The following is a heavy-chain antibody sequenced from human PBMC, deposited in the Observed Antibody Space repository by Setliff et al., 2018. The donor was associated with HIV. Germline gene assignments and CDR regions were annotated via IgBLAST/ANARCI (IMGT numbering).Heavy chain of an antibody. D-gene: IGHD5-18*01. V-gene: IGHV4-61*09. J-gene: IGHJ4*02. CDR2: LYTSGTT. CDR3: ARGQGAMVTYYFDY. Sequence: PSETLSLTCTVSGGSISSGSYYWSWIRQPAGKGLEWIGHLYTSGTTNYSPSLKSRVAISVDTSKNQFSLKLSSVTAADTAVYYCARGQGAMVTYYFDYWGQGTLVTVSS. CDR1: GGSISSGSYY.